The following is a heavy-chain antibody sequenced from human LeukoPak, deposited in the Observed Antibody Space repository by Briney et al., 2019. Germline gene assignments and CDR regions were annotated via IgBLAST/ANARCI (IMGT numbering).Heavy chain of an antibody. V-gene: IGHV4-39*07. CDR1: GGSISSSSYY. J-gene: IGHJ4*02. Sequence: PSETLSLTCTVSGGSISSSSYYWGWIRQPPGKGLEWIGSIYYSGSTYYNPSVKSRVTISVDTSKNQFSLKLSSVTAADTAVYYCAREMTTVVTDYFDYWGQGTLVTVSS. D-gene: IGHD4-23*01. CDR3: AREMTTVVTDYFDY. CDR2: IYYSGST.